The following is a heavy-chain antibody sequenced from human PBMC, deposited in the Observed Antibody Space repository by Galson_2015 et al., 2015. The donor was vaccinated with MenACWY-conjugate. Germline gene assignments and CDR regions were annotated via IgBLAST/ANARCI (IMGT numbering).Heavy chain of an antibody. V-gene: IGHV6-1*01. CDR2: TYFRLKRFN. Sequence: GAISGDSVSRRSAAWNWIRQSPSRGLEWLGRTYFRLKRFNDYAESVKSRITIEADTSMNQLSLHLNSVTPDDAAVYYCATGDGDNLRQRSASRSYSNGMDGCGQATTVTVSS. J-gene: IGHJ6*02. D-gene: IGHD5-24*01. CDR1: GDSVSRRSAA. CDR3: ATGDGDNLRQRSASRSYSNGMDG.